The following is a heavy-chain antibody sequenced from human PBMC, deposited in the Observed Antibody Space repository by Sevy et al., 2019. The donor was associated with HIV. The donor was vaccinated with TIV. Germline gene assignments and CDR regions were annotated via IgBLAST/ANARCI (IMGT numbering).Heavy chain of an antibody. CDR1: GFTFSSYA. CDR2: ISYDGSNK. CDR3: ARVALMVRGVRADSYGMDV. Sequence: GGSLRLSCAASGFTFSSYAMHWVRQAPGKGLEWVAVISYDGSNKYYADSVKGRFTISRDNSKNTLYLQMNSLRAEDTAGYYCARVALMVRGVRADSYGMDVWGQGTTVTVSS. D-gene: IGHD3-10*01. V-gene: IGHV3-30-3*01. J-gene: IGHJ6*02.